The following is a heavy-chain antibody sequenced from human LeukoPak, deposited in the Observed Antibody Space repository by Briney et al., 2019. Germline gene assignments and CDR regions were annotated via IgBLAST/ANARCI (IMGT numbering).Heavy chain of an antibody. CDR1: GGSISSSSYY. J-gene: IGHJ2*01. V-gene: IGHV4-39*07. CDR3: ARDLAYYYDSSGYYGEHWYFDL. Sequence: SETLSLTCTVSGGSISSSSYYWGWIRQPPGKGLEWIGSIYYSGSTYYNPSLKSRVTISVDTSKNQFSLKLSSVTAADTAVYYCARDLAYYYDSSGYYGEHWYFDLWGRGTLVTVSS. CDR2: IYYSGST. D-gene: IGHD3-22*01.